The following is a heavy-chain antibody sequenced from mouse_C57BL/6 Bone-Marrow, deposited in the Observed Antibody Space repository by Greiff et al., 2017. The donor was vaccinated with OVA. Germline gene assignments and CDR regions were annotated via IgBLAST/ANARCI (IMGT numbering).Heavy chain of an antibody. Sequence: EVQLQQSGAELVRPGASVKLSCTASGFNIKDDYMHWVKQRPEQGLEWIGWIDPENGDTEYASKFQGKAPITADTSSNTAYLQLSSLTSEDTAVYYCTGITTVVGQLGRFAYWGQGTLVTVSA. D-gene: IGHD1-1*01. CDR2: IDPENGDT. J-gene: IGHJ3*01. CDR1: GFNIKDDY. CDR3: TGITTVVGQLGRFAY. V-gene: IGHV14-4*01.